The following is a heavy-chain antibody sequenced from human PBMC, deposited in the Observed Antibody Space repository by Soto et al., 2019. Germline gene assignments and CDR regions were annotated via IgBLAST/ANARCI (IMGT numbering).Heavy chain of an antibody. CDR1: GGSISSSSYY. J-gene: IGHJ4*02. Sequence: QLQLQESGPGLVKPSETLSLTCTVSGGSISSSSYYWGWIRQPPGKGLEWIGSIYYSGSTYSNPSLKSRVTISVDTSKNQFSLKLSSVTAADTAVYYCARRGRTAVTRQIDYWGQGTLVTVSS. CDR2: IYYSGST. V-gene: IGHV4-39*01. D-gene: IGHD4-17*01. CDR3: ARRGRTAVTRQIDY.